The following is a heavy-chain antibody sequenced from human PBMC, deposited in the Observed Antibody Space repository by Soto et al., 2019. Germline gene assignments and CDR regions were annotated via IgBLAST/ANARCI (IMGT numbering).Heavy chain of an antibody. V-gene: IGHV1-24*01. CDR2: FDPEDGET. CDR3: ATDFPTGSIKGFQH. J-gene: IGHJ1*01. Sequence: QVQLVQSGAEVKKPGASVKVSCKVSGYTLTKLSMHWVRQGPGKGLEWMGGFDPEDGETIYAQKFQGRVTMTEDTSTDTAYMELRSLRSEDTAVYYCATDFPTGSIKGFQHWGQGTLVTVSS. CDR1: GYTLTKLS. D-gene: IGHD4-17*01.